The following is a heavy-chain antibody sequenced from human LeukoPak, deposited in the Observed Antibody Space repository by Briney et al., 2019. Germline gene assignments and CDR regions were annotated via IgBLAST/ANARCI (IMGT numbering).Heavy chain of an antibody. Sequence: GGSLRLSCAASGFSFSSYAMHWVRQAPGKGLEWVALISYDGTNKYYADSVKGRFTTSRDNSKNTLYLHMNSLRAEDTAVYYCAKVGDNWDFDYWGQGTLVSVSS. CDR3: AKVGDNWDFDY. D-gene: IGHD3-16*01. J-gene: IGHJ4*02. V-gene: IGHV3-30*18. CDR1: GFSFSSYA. CDR2: ISYDGTNK.